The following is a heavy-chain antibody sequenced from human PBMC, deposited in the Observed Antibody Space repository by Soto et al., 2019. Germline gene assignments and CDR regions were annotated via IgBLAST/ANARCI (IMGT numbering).Heavy chain of an antibody. Sequence: SVKVSCKASGGTFSSYAISWVRQAPGQGLEWMGGIIPIFGTANYAQKFQGRVTITADESTSTAYMELSSLRSEDTAVYYCARARGRGSSSGTFDYWGQGTLVTVSS. CDR2: IIPIFGTA. D-gene: IGHD6-13*01. J-gene: IGHJ4*02. CDR3: ARARGRGSSSGTFDY. CDR1: GGTFSSYA. V-gene: IGHV1-69*13.